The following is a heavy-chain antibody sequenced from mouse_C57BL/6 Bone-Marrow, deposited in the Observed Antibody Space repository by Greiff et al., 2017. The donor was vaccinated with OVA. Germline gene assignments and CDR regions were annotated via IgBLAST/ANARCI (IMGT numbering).Heavy chain of an antibody. D-gene: IGHD1-1*01. CDR3: ARGATTVPPWFAY. CDR1: GYTFTSYW. V-gene: IGHV1-7*01. CDR2: INPSSGYT. Sequence: QVQLKESGAELAKPGASVKLSCKASGYTFTSYWMHWVKQRPGQGLEWIGYINPSSGYTKYNQKFKDKATLTADKSSSTAYMQLSSLTYEDSAVYDGARGATTVPPWFAYWGQGTLVTVSA. J-gene: IGHJ3*01.